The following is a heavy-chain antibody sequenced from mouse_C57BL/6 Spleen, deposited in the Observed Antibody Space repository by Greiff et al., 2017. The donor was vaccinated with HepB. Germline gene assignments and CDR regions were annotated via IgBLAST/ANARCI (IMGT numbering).Heavy chain of an antibody. CDR3: ARSSQLAYYAMDY. J-gene: IGHJ4*01. Sequence: VKLQESGAELARPGASVKLSCKASGYTFTSYGISWVKQRTGQGLEWIGEIYPRSGNTYYNEKFKGKATLTADKSSSTAYMELRSLTSEDSAVYFCARSSQLAYYAMDYWGQGTSVTVSS. V-gene: IGHV1-81*01. CDR2: IYPRSGNT. D-gene: IGHD6-1*01. CDR1: GYTFTSYG.